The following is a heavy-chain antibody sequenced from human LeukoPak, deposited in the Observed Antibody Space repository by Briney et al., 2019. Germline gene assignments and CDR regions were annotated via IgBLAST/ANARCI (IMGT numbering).Heavy chain of an antibody. CDR1: GFTFSSYA. Sequence: GGSLRPSCAASGFTFSSYAMSWVRQAPGKGLEWVSAISGSGGSTYYADSVKGRFTISRDNTKNTLYLQMNSLRAEDTAVYYCTKDLTGKYDYWGQGTLVTVSS. V-gene: IGHV3-23*01. D-gene: IGHD1-14*01. CDR3: TKDLTGKYDY. J-gene: IGHJ4*02. CDR2: ISGSGGST.